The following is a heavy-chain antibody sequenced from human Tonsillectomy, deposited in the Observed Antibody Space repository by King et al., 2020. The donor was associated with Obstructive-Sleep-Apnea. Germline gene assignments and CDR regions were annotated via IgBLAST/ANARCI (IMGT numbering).Heavy chain of an antibody. CDR1: GFTFDNYA. D-gene: IGHD6-13*01. Sequence: VQLVESGGGWVQPGRSLRLSCAASGFTFDNYAMHWVRQAPGKGLEWVSGISWNSDNIDYADSVRGRFTISRDNAKNSLDLQMNSLRVEDTALYYCAKPQQLVPGVFDYWGQGTLVTVSS. CDR2: ISWNSDNI. CDR3: AKPQQLVPGVFDY. V-gene: IGHV3-9*01. J-gene: IGHJ4*02.